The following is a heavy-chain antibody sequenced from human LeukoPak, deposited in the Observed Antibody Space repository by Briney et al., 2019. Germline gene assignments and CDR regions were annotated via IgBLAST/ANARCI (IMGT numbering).Heavy chain of an antibody. Sequence: PGRSLTLSCTASGFSLSDYGLQWVRQARGRGLEWVAFIWFDGVNKYYEESVKGRFTISRDISKSMLYLQMNSLRAEGTAVYYCAKGGGGGNSGYLDYWGQGTMVTVSS. D-gene: IGHD4-23*01. J-gene: IGHJ4*02. CDR1: GFSLSDYG. CDR3: AKGGGGGNSGYLDY. V-gene: IGHV3-33*06. CDR2: IWFDGVNK.